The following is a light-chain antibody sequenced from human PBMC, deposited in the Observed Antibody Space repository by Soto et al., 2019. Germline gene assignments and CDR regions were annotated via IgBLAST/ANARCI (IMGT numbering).Light chain of an antibody. Sequence: QSVLTQPASVSGSPGQSITISCTGTNSDVGSYNLVSWYQQHPGKAPKLMICEGSKRPSGVSNRFSGSKSGNTASLTISGLQAEDEADYYCCSYASSSTWVFGGGTKLTVL. CDR1: NSDVGSYNL. J-gene: IGLJ3*02. V-gene: IGLV2-23*01. CDR2: EGS. CDR3: CSYASSSTWV.